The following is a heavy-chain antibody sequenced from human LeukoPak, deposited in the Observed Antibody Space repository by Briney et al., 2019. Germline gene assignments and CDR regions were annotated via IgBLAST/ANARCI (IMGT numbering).Heavy chain of an antibody. CDR2: ISGSGGRT. Sequence: GGSLRLSCAVSGITLSNYGMSWVRQAPGKGLEWVAGISGSGGRTNYADSVKGRFTISRDNPKNTLYLQMDSLRAEDTAVYFCAKRGVIRVILVGFHKEAYYFDSWGQGALVTVSS. J-gene: IGHJ4*02. V-gene: IGHV3-23*01. D-gene: IGHD3-10*01. CDR3: AKRGVIRVILVGFHKEAYYFDS. CDR1: GITLSNYG.